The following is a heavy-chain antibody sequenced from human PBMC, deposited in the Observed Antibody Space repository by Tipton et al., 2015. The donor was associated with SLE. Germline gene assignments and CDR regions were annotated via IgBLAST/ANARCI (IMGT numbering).Heavy chain of an antibody. Sequence: TLSLTCTVSGGSISSGSYYWSWIRQPPGKGLEWIGYIYYSGSTYYNPSLKSRVTISVDTSKNQFSLKLSSVTAADTAVYYCARESDATNYYYYYMDVWGKGTTVTVSS. V-gene: IGHV4-30-4*07. CDR1: GGSISSGSYY. D-gene: IGHD1-26*01. CDR3: ARESDATNYYYYYMDV. J-gene: IGHJ6*03. CDR2: IYYSGST.